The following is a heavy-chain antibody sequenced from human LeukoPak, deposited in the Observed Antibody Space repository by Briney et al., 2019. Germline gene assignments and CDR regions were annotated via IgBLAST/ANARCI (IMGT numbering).Heavy chain of an antibody. CDR2: INSDGSST. J-gene: IGHJ6*03. CDR3: ARVSSGSYFGYYYYYMDV. D-gene: IGHD1-26*01. Sequence: HPGGSLRLSCAASGFTFSNYWMHWVRQAPGKGLVWVSRINSDGSSTSYADSVKGRFTISRDNAKNTLYLQMNSLRAEDTAVYYCARVSSGSYFGYYYYYMDVWGKGTTVTVSS. CDR1: GFTFSNYW. V-gene: IGHV3-74*01.